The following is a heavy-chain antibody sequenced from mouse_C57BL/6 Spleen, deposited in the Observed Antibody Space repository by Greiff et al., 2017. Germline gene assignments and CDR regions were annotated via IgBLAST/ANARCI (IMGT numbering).Heavy chain of an antibody. V-gene: IGHV1-55*01. CDR2: IYPGSGST. D-gene: IGHD1-1*01. Sequence: QVQLQQPGAELVKPGASVKMSCTASGYTFTSYWITWVKQRPGQGLEWIGDIYPGSGSTNYNEKFKSKATLTVDTSSSTAYMQLSSLTSEDSAVYYCARSGGSCRWFAYWGKGTLVTVSA. J-gene: IGHJ3*01. CDR1: GYTFTSYW. CDR3: ARSGGSCRWFAY.